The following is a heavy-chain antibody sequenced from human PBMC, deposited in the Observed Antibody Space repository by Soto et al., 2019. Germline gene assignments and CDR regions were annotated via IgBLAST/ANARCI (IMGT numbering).Heavy chain of an antibody. Sequence: QVQLVQSGAEVKKPGASVKVSCKASGYTFTSYAMHWVRQAPGQRLEWMGWINAGNGNTKYSQKFQGRVTIIRDTSASTAYRELRSLRSEDTAVYYCARDTAPSDVWGHGTTVTVSS. V-gene: IGHV1-3*01. CDR1: GYTFTSYA. D-gene: IGHD4-17*01. J-gene: IGHJ6*02. CDR3: ARDTAPSDV. CDR2: INAGNGNT.